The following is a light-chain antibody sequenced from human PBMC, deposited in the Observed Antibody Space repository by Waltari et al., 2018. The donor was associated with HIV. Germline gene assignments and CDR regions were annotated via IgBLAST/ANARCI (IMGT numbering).Light chain of an antibody. Sequence: EIVMTQSPAVSVSPGEGATLSCRASHSIGNNLAWHQQRPGQAPRLLIDSASTRATGIPARCSGSGSGTQFTLTIDSLQSEDFAIYYCQHYNNWPYTFGQGTRLEIK. J-gene: IGKJ2*01. CDR1: HSIGNN. V-gene: IGKV3-15*01. CDR2: SAS. CDR3: QHYNNWPYT.